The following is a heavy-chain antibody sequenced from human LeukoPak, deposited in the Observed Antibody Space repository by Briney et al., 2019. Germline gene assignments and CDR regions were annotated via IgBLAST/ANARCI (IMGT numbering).Heavy chain of an antibody. CDR3: ASGSGYELGGAFDI. D-gene: IGHD5-12*01. Sequence: ASVKVSCKASGYTFTGYFLHWVRQAPGQGLEWMGWINPNSGGTTFAQKFQGRVTMTRDTSISTAYMELSRLRSDDTAVYYCASGSGYELGGAFDIWGQGTMVTVSS. CDR1: GYTFTGYF. CDR2: INPNSGGT. V-gene: IGHV1-2*02. J-gene: IGHJ3*02.